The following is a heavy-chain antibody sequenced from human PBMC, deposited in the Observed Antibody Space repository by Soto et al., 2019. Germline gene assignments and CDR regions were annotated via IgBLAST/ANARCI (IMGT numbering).Heavy chain of an antibody. Sequence: PGGSLRLSCAASGFTFSSYEMNWVRPAPGKGLEWVSYISSSGSTIYYADSVKGRFTISRDNAKNSLYLQMNSLRAEDTAVYYCAREVGVGYCSSTSCFPYYYGMDVWGQGTTVTVSS. CDR3: AREVGVGYCSSTSCFPYYYGMDV. CDR1: GFTFSSYE. J-gene: IGHJ6*02. CDR2: ISSSGSTI. D-gene: IGHD2-2*01. V-gene: IGHV3-48*03.